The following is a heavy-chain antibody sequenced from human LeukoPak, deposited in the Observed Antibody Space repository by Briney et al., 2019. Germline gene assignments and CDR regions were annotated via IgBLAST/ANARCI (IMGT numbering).Heavy chain of an antibody. V-gene: IGHV3-23*01. D-gene: IGHD2-15*01. J-gene: IGHJ4*02. Sequence: GGCLRLSCSASGFIFNTYAMSWLRQTPGKGLEWVSAISGSDDDTYYADSVKGRFTISRDNSKNTLYLQMNSLRAEDTAMYYCAKASQGHCRDRTCYSLDYWGQGTLVIVSS. CDR3: AKASQGHCRDRTCYSLDY. CDR1: GFIFNTYA. CDR2: ISGSDDDT.